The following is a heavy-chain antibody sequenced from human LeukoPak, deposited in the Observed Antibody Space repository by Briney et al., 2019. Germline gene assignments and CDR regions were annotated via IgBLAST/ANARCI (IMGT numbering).Heavy chain of an antibody. Sequence: SETLSLTCTVSGGSISSRSYYWGWIRQPPGKGLEWIGSIYYSGSTYYNPSLQSRVTISVDTSKNQFSLQLNSVTPEDTAVYYCARDHTSSGSYYYYYMDVWGKGTTVTVSS. CDR3: ARDHTSSGSYYYYYMDV. V-gene: IGHV4-39*02. CDR2: IYYSGST. CDR1: GGSISSRSYY. J-gene: IGHJ6*03. D-gene: IGHD1-26*01.